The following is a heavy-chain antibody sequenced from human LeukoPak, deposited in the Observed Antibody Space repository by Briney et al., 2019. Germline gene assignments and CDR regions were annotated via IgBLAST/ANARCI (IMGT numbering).Heavy chain of an antibody. D-gene: IGHD3-16*02. Sequence: GGSLRLSCAASKFTFSSYFMTWVRQAPGRGLEWVAYMNQVGNERKYVDSVKGRFTISRDNAKNSLYLQMNSLRAEDTALYYCAKDIHDYVWGSYLHYWGQGTLVTVSS. CDR2: MNQVGNER. CDR3: AKDIHDYVWGSYLHY. V-gene: IGHV3-7*03. J-gene: IGHJ4*02. CDR1: KFTFSSYF.